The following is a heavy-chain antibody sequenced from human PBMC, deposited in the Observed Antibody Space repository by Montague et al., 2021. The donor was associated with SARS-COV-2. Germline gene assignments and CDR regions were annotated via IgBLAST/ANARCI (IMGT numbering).Heavy chain of an antibody. J-gene: IGHJ5*02. CDR3: ARYGDYGSWYDP. V-gene: IGHV2-5*02. CDR1: GFSLNTSGEG. Sequence: VKPTQTLTLTRTFSGFSLNTSGEGVGWVRQPPGKALEWLALIYWDDDKRYSPSLKSRSTISKDTTKNEVVLTVANMDPVDTATYYCARYGDYGSWYDPWGQGTLVTVSS. CDR2: IYWDDDK. D-gene: IGHD4-17*01.